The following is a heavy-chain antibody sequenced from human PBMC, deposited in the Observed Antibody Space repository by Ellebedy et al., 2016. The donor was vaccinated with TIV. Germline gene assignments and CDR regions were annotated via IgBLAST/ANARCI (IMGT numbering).Heavy chain of an antibody. CDR3: ARAGYSSGWYEYYFDY. CDR2: IDWDDDK. J-gene: IGHJ4*02. D-gene: IGHD6-19*01. CDR1: GFSLSTSGMC. V-gene: IGHV2-70*01. Sequence: SGPTLVKPTQTLTLTCTFSGFSLSTSGMCVSWIRQPPGKALEWLALIDWDDDKYYSTSLKTRLTISKDTSKNQVVLTMTNMDPVDTATYYCARAGYSSGWYEYYFDYWGQGTLVTVSS.